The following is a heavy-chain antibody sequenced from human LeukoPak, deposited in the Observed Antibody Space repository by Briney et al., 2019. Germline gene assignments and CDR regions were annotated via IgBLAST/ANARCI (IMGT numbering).Heavy chain of an antibody. Sequence: GGSLRLSCAAAGFTFNNYAMSWVRQAPGKGLKWVSGISSGGSTYYADSVKGRFTISRDNSKNTLYLQMNSLRTEDTAVYHCAKDLYGSGWYNYFDPWGQGALVTVSS. J-gene: IGHJ5*02. D-gene: IGHD6-19*01. CDR3: AKDLYGSGWYNYFDP. V-gene: IGHV3-23*01. CDR2: ISSGGST. CDR1: GFTFNNYA.